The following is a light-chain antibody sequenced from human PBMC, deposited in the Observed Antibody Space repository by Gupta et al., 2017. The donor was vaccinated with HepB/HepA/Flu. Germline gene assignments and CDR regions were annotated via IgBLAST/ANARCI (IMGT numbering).Light chain of an antibody. V-gene: IGLV2-14*03. CDR3: CSFTSSNTQV. J-gene: IGLJ2*01. CDR2: DVS. Sequence: ALTQPASVSGSPGRAITFFCTGSSSDFGDYHYVSWYQQHPGKAPNLMLYDVSKRPSAVTTGLSCCKSRSTAALTTSSRQAEDEVDYYCCSFTSSNTQVFGGGTKLTVL. CDR1: SSDFGDYHY.